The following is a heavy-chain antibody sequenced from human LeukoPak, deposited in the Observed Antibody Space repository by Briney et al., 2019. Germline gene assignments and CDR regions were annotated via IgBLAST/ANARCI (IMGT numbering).Heavy chain of an antibody. J-gene: IGHJ4*02. CDR1: GFTFSSYA. Sequence: GGSLRLSCAASGFTFSSYATSWVRQAPGKGLEWVSAISGSGGSTYYADSVKGRFTISRDNSKNTLYLQMNSLRAEDTAVYYCAKDNTGMIRGVINYWGQGTLVTVSS. CDR3: AKDNTGMIRGVINY. D-gene: IGHD3-10*01. CDR2: ISGSGGST. V-gene: IGHV3-23*01.